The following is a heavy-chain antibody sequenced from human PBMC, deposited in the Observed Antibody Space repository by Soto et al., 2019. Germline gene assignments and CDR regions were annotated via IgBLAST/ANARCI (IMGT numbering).Heavy chain of an antibody. V-gene: IGHV3-74*01. CDR1: GFTFNNYW. CDR2: INIEGSTT. J-gene: IGHJ4*02. D-gene: IGHD1-26*01. Sequence: LRLSCAASGFTFNNYWMHWVRQAPGKGLVWVSRINIEGSTTDYADSVRGRFAISRDNAKNTLYLQINSLRDEDTAVYYCTRDRGGNFYGGFDYWGRGTLVTVSS. CDR3: TRDRGGNFYGGFDY.